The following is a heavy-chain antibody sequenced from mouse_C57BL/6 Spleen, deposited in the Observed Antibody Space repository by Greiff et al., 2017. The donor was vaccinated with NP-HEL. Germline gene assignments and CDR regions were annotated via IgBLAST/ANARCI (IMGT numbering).Heavy chain of an antibody. CDR2: IYPRDGST. CDR3: ARDSLYDYDVDWFAY. V-gene: IGHV1-85*01. D-gene: IGHD2-4*01. CDR1: GYTFTSYD. Sequence: QVQLQQSGPELVKPGASVKLSCKASGYTFTSYDINWVKQRPGQGLEWIGWIYPRDGSTKYNEKFKGKATLTVDTSSSTAYMELHSLTSEDSAVYFCARDSLYDYDVDWFAYWGQGTLVTVSA. J-gene: IGHJ3*01.